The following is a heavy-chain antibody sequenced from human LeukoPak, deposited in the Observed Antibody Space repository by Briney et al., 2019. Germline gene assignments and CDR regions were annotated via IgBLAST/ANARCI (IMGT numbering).Heavy chain of an antibody. CDR2: ISRSSSTK. D-gene: IGHD6-6*01. Sequence: GGSLRLSCAASGFRFTSYSMNWVRQAPGKGLEWVAFISRSSSTKYFADSVKGRFTISRDTAKNTLYLQMNSLRAEDTAVYYCARRRGYSSSSFLDYWGQGTLVTVSS. CDR1: GFRFTSYS. CDR3: ARRRGYSSSSFLDY. V-gene: IGHV3-48*01. J-gene: IGHJ4*02.